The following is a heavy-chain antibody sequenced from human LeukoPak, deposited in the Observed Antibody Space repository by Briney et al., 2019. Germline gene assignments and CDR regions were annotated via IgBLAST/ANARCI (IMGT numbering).Heavy chain of an antibody. CDR2: IIPIFGTA. CDR1: GGTFSNYA. J-gene: IGHJ4*02. Sequence: SVKVSCKASGGTFSNYAISWVRQAPGQGLEWMGGIIPIFGTADYAQKLQGRVTMTRDMSTSTVYMELSSLRSEDTAVYYCASEDDNTLVDWGQGTLVTVSS. D-gene: IGHD3-9*01. CDR3: ASEDDNTLVD. V-gene: IGHV1-69*05.